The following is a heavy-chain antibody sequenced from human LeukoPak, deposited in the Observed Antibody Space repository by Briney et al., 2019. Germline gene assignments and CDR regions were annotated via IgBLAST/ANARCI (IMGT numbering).Heavy chain of an antibody. Sequence: GASVKVSCKASGYTFTSYDINWVRQATGQGLEWMGWMNPNTGNTGYAQKCQGRVTMTRNISIRTAYLELSSLRSEDSAVYYCARVERGLAAEWGYYYYYGMDVWGQGTAVTVSS. CDR2: MNPNTGNT. J-gene: IGHJ6*02. V-gene: IGHV1-8*01. CDR3: ARVERGLAAEWGYYYYYGMDV. CDR1: GYTFTSYD. D-gene: IGHD6-25*01.